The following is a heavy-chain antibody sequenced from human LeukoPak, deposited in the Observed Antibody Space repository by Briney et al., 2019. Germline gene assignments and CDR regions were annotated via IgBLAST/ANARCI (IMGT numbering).Heavy chain of an antibody. CDR1: GFTFDDYA. V-gene: IGHV3-9*01. J-gene: IGHJ3*02. Sequence: PGRSLRLSCAASGFTFDDYAMHWVRQAPGKGLEWVSGISWNSGSIGYADSVKGRFTISRDNAKNSLYLQMNSLRAEDTALYYCAKGFQGDYGDAFDIRGKGKMVTVSS. CDR3: AKGFQGDYGDAFDI. D-gene: IGHD4-17*01. CDR2: ISWNSGSI.